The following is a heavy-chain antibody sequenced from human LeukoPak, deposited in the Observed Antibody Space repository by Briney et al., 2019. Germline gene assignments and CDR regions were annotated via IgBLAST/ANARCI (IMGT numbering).Heavy chain of an antibody. CDR2: ISGDGGST. J-gene: IGHJ6*03. CDR3: AKEALVVPAANPYYYYYMDV. Sequence: PGGSLRLSCAASVFTFDDYAMHWVRQAPGKGLEWVSLISGDGGSTYYADSVKGRFTISRDNSKNSLYLQMNSLRTEDTALYYCAKEALVVPAANPYYYYYMDVWGKGTTVTVSS. D-gene: IGHD2-2*01. CDR1: VFTFDDYA. V-gene: IGHV3-43*02.